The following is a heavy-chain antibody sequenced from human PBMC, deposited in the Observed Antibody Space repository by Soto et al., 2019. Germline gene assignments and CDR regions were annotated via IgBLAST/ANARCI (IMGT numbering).Heavy chain of an antibody. CDR1: GGTFSSYA. CDR2: IIPIFGTP. CDR3: ARGVRAYYDFWSGNFDP. J-gene: IGHJ5*02. D-gene: IGHD3-3*01. V-gene: IGHV1-69*18. Sequence: QVQLVQSGAEVKKPGSSVKVSCKASGGTFSSYAISWVRQAPGQGLEWMGTIIPIFGTPNYAQKFQGRVTITADESTSTAYMELSSLRSEDTAVYYCARGVRAYYDFWSGNFDPWGQGTLVTVSS.